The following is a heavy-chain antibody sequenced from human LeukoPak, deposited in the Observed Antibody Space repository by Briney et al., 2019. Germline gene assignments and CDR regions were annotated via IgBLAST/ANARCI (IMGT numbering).Heavy chain of an antibody. CDR2: IYYSGST. CDR1: GGSISSSSYY. J-gene: IGHJ5*02. D-gene: IGHD3-3*01. V-gene: IGHV4-39*01. CDR3: AQSGYSEFLSGYYLGNIGFDG. Sequence: SETLSLTCTVSGGSISSSSYYWGWIRQPPGKGLEWIGSIYYSGSTYYNPSLKSRVTISVDTSKNQFSLKLSSLTAADTAVYFGAQSGYSEFLSGYYLGNIGFDGWGEGTLVTVSS.